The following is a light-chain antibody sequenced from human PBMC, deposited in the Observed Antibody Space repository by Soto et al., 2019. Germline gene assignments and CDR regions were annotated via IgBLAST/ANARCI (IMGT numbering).Light chain of an antibody. V-gene: IGLV2-23*01. J-gene: IGLJ2*01. Sequence: QSVLTQPASVSGSPGQSITISCTGTSSDVGSYILVSWYQQHPGKAPNLMIYEGSKRPSGVSNRFSGSRSRNTASLTISGLQAEDEADYYCCSYAGGSAFVVFGGGTKVTVL. CDR3: CSYAGGSAFVV. CDR1: SSDVGSYIL. CDR2: EGS.